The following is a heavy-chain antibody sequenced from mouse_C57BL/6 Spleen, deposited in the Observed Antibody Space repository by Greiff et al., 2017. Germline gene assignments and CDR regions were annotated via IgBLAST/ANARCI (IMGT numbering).Heavy chain of an antibody. CDR1: GFTFTDYY. Sequence: EVQLQQSGAELVKPGASVKISCTASGFTFTDYYMNWVKQSPGKSLEWIGNINPDDGGTYYNQKFKGKATLTVDTSSTTAYLELRSLTSEDSAGYFCARLCRVDYGNFCDYWGQGTTVTVSA. J-gene: IGHJ2*01. CDR3: ARLCRVDYGNFCDY. D-gene: IGHD2-1*01. V-gene: IGHV1-26*01. CDR2: INPDDGGT.